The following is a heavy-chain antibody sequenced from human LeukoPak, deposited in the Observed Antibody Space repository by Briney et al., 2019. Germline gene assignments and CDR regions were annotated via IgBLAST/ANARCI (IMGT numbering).Heavy chain of an antibody. V-gene: IGHV4-30-4*01. D-gene: IGHD4-17*01. Sequence: SQTLSLTCTVSGGSNSSGDYYWSWIRQPPGKGLEWIGYIYYSGSTYYNPSLKSRVTISVDTSKHQFSLKLSSVTAADTAVYYCASYGDTEAHYYYYGMDVWGKGTTVTVSS. CDR2: IYYSGST. CDR1: GGSNSSGDYY. J-gene: IGHJ6*04. CDR3: ASYGDTEAHYYYYGMDV.